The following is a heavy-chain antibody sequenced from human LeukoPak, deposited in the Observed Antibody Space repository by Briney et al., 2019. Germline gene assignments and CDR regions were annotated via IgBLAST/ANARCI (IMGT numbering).Heavy chain of an antibody. CDR3: VRYDFWSGAKGGDY. V-gene: IGHV3-20*04. J-gene: IGHJ4*02. Sequence: PGGPLRLSCVASGFNFATYGMSWVRQAPEKGLEWVSSIHRNGVETAYVDSVRGRFTISRDNAKNSLYLQMSSLRAEDTALYYCVRYDFWSGAKGGDYWGQGTLVTVSS. CDR1: GFNFATYG. CDR2: IHRNGVET. D-gene: IGHD3-3*01.